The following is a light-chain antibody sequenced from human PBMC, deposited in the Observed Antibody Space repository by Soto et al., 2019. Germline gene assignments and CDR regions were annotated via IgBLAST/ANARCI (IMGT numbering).Light chain of an antibody. CDR2: DVS. Sequence: EILMTQSPGTLSVSPGEIATLSCRAAQGVTTTFAWYQQKSGQSPRLLIYDVSNRATGVPARFSGSGSETDFTLTISGLRSEDSAVYFCQQYNNWPFSFGRGTRLEIK. CDR1: QGVTTT. V-gene: IGKV3-15*01. CDR3: QQYNNWPFS. J-gene: IGKJ5*01.